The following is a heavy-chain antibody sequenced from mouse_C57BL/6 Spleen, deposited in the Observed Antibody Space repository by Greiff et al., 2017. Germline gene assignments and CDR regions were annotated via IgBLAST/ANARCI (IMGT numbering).Heavy chain of an antibody. J-gene: IGHJ4*01. V-gene: IGHV1-80*01. CDR1: GYAFSSYW. CDR3: ARLIANPHAMDY. CDR2: IYPGDGDT. Sequence: QVQLQQSGAELVKPGASVKISCKASGYAFSSYWVNWVKQRPGKGLEWIGQIYPGDGDTNYNGKFKGKATLTADKSSSTAYMQLSSLTSEDSAVYFCARLIANPHAMDYGGQGTSVTVSS. D-gene: IGHD1-1*01.